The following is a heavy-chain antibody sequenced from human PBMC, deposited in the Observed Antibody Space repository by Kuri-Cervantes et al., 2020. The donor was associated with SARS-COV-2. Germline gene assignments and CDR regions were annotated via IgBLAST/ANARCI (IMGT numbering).Heavy chain of an antibody. Sequence: GESLKISCVGSGFAFGDLGMSWVRQVPGKGLEWVSGISWDGNTRGHADSVRGRFTISRHNAKNSLYLQMSSLRAEDTAVYYCARDLRLGKSLDYWGQGTLVTVSS. CDR3: ARDLRLGKSLDY. CDR1: GFAFGDLG. V-gene: IGHV3-20*04. D-gene: IGHD7-27*01. CDR2: ISWDGNTR. J-gene: IGHJ4*02.